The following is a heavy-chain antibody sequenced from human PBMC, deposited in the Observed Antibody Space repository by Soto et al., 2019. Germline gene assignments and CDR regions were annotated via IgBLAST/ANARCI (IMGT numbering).Heavy chain of an antibody. Sequence: QLQLQESGPGLVKPSETLSLTCTVSGGSISSSSYYWGWIRQPPGKGLEWIGSIYYSGSTYYNPSLKSRVTISVDTSKNQFSLKLSSVTAADTAVYYCARLGRGGAREDYWGQGTLVTVSS. D-gene: IGHD1-26*01. CDR3: ARLGRGGAREDY. CDR1: GGSISSSSYY. V-gene: IGHV4-39*01. CDR2: IYYSGST. J-gene: IGHJ4*02.